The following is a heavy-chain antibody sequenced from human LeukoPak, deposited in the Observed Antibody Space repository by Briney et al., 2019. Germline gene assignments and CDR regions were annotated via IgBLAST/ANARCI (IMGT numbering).Heavy chain of an antibody. J-gene: IGHJ4*02. CDR1: GFTFSTYS. Sequence: GGSLRLSCAASGFTFSTYSMNWVRQAPGKGLEWVSYISSSSSSSTTMYYADSVKGRFTISRDNAKNSLYLQMDSLRAEDTAVYYCARGMYSTSWYMDYWGQGTLVTVSS. D-gene: IGHD6-13*01. CDR3: ARGMYSTSWYMDY. V-gene: IGHV3-48*01. CDR2: ISSSSSSSTTM.